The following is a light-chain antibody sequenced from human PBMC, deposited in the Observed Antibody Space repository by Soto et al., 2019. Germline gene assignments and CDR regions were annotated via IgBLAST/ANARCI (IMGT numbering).Light chain of an antibody. Sequence: DMGMSQSPLCLPVTTGEPASISFRSSQSLLHSNGYNYLDWYLQKPGQSPQLLIYLGSNRASGVPDRFSGSGSGTDFTLKISRVEAEDVGVYYCMQALQTPWTFGQGTKVDIK. CDR1: QSLLHSNGYNY. V-gene: IGKV2-28*01. CDR3: MQALQTPWT. CDR2: LGS. J-gene: IGKJ1*01.